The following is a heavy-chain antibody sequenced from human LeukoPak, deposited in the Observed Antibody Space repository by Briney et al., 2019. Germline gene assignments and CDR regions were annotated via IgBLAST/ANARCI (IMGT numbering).Heavy chain of an antibody. CDR2: IEYSRST. CDR3: ARKRARYGLLNWVDP. V-gene: IGHV4-39*01. J-gene: IGHJ5*02. Sequence: SETLSLTCTVSGGSISSSSSSSSSYYWGWIRQPLGKGLEWIGSIEYSRSTYYNPSLKSRLTISVDTSKNQFSLKLSSVTAADTAVYYCARKRARYGLLNWVDPWGQGTLVTVSS. D-gene: IGHD3-22*01. CDR1: GGSISSSSSSSSSYY.